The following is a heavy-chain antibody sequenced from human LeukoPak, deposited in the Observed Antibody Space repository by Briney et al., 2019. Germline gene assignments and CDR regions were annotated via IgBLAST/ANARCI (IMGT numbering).Heavy chain of an antibody. J-gene: IGHJ6*04. CDR2: ISAYNGNT. CDR1: GYTFTSYG. CDR3: ARACSGGSCYSNYYGMDV. Sequence: APVKVSCKASGYTFTSYGISWVRQAPGQGLEWMGWISAYNGNTNYAQKLQGRVTMTTDTSTSTAYMELRSLRSDDTAVYYCARACSGGSCYSNYYGMDVWGKGTTVTVSS. D-gene: IGHD2-15*01. V-gene: IGHV1-18*04.